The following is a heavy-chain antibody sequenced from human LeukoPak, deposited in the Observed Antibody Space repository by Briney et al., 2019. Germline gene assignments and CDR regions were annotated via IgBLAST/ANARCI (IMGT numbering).Heavy chain of an antibody. J-gene: IGHJ6*03. CDR2: IYYSGST. V-gene: IGHV4-59*01. Sequence: SETLSLTCTVSGGSISSYYWSWIRQPPGKGLEWIGYIYYSGSTNYNPSLKSRVTISVDTSKNQFSPKLSSVTAADTAVYYCARGDYDILTGYYAAPGYYYMDVWGKGTTVTVSS. D-gene: IGHD3-9*01. CDR3: ARGDYDILTGYYAAPGYYYMDV. CDR1: GGSISSYY.